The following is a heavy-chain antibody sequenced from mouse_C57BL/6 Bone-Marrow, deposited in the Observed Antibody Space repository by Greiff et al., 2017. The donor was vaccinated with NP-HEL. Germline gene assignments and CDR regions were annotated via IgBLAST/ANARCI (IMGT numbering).Heavy chain of an antibody. J-gene: IGHJ4*01. Sequence: GGGLVQPKGSLKLSCAASGFSFNTYAMNWVRQAPGKGLEWVARIRSKSNNYATYYADSVKDRFTISRDDSESMLYLQMNNLKTEDTAMYYCVRIYYGMDYGGQGTSVTGSS. V-gene: IGHV10-1*01. CDR3: VRIYYGMDY. CDR1: GFSFNTYA. CDR2: IRSKSNNYAT.